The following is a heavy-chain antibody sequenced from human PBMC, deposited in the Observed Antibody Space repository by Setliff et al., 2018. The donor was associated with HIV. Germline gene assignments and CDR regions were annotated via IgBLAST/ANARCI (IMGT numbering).Heavy chain of an antibody. CDR2: ISGFNGNT. CDR1: GYSFSKYG. Sequence: GASVKVSCKASGYSFSKYGISWVRQAPGQGLEWMGWISGFNGNTKYGQNFQGRVTLTRDTSIATAYMELRSLTSDDTAVYYCARVADRNYDFWSAYEYWGQGTLVTVSS. V-gene: IGHV1-18*01. J-gene: IGHJ4*02. CDR3: ARVADRNYDFWSAYEY. D-gene: IGHD3-3*01.